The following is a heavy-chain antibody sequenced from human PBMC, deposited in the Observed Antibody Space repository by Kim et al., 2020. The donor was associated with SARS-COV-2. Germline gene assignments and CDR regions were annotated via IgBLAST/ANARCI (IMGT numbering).Heavy chain of an antibody. CDR2: IRYDGSKI. CDR1: GFTFSTYA. Sequence: GGSLRLSCAASGFTFSTYAMHWVRQAPGKGLEWVAVIRYDGSKIYYGDSVKGRFTISRDNSKNTLYLQMNGLRVEDTAVYYCARDSLGYCSGGTCYEVDSWGQGTLVTVSS. V-gene: IGHV3-33*01. J-gene: IGHJ4*02. CDR3: ARDSLGYCSGGTCYEVDS. D-gene: IGHD2-15*01.